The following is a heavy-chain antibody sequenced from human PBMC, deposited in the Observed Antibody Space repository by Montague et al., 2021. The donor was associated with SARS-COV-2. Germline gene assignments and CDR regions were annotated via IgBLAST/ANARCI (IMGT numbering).Heavy chain of an antibody. CDR1: GGSISSSSYY. J-gene: IGHJ6*02. Sequence: SETLSLTCTVSGGSISSSSYYWGWIRQPPGKGLEWIGRIYASGNTNYNPSLKSRVTMSVDTSKNQFSLKLSSVTAADTAVYYCARDRPRSYYYDSGTHTWGGYGMDVWGQGTTVTVSS. V-gene: IGHV4-39*07. CDR3: ARDRPRSYYYDSGTHTWGGYGMDV. CDR2: IYASGNT. D-gene: IGHD3-10*01.